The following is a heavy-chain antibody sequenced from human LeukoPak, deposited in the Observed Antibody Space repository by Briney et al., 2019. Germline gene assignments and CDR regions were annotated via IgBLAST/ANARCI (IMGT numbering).Heavy chain of an antibody. CDR2: ISSGGLYI. J-gene: IGHJ4*02. CDR1: GFTFTNYS. CDR3: ARDQGTWIQLWPSDY. V-gene: IGHV3-21*01. D-gene: IGHD5-18*01. Sequence: GGSLRLSCAASGFTFTNYSMNWVRQAPGRGLEWVSSISSGGLYIFYADSVKGRFTTSRDNAKNSLYLQMNSLRAEDTAVYYCARDQGTWIQLWPSDYWGQGTLVTVSS.